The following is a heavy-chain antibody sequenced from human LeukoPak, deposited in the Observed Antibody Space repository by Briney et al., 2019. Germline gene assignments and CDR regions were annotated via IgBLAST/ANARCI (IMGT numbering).Heavy chain of an antibody. D-gene: IGHD3-22*01. Sequence: GGSLRLSCVASGFTFNRNWMHWVRQAPGKGLVWVSRIESDGSSTSYAESVKGRFTISRDNAKNTLYLQMNSLRDEDTAVYYCTTVTYYYDSSGATDAFDIWGQGTMVTVSS. CDR1: GFTFNRNW. CDR2: IESDGSST. CDR3: TTVTYYYDSSGATDAFDI. J-gene: IGHJ3*02. V-gene: IGHV3-74*01.